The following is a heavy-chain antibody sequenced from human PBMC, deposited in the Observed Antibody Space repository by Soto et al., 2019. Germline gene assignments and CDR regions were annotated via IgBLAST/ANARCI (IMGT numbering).Heavy chain of an antibody. J-gene: IGHJ5*02. V-gene: IGHV3-23*01. CDR1: GFTFSGYG. Sequence: GGSLRLSCATSGFTFSGYGMHRVRQAPGKGLEWVSAISGSGGSTYYADSVKGRFTISRDNSKNTLYLQMNSLRAEDTAVYYCAKASARVAPASRNRFGAWGQGTLVTVSA. D-gene: IGHD2-2*01. CDR2: ISGSGGST. CDR3: AKASARVAPASRNRFGA.